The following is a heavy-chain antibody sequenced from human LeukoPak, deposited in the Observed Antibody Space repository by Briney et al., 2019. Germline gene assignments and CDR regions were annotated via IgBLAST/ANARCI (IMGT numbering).Heavy chain of an antibody. D-gene: IGHD1-26*01. CDR3: ARDLSFGSLDF. Sequence: GGSLRLSCAAPGFILSTHGMHWVRQAPGKGLEGVAGMWHDGSREDYEDSVKGRSTISRDMSKNTLNLQMNSLRVEHTAMFYCARDLSFGSLDFGGQGTLVTVSS. V-gene: IGHV3-33*01. J-gene: IGHJ4*02. CDR2: MWHDGSRE. CDR1: GFILSTHG.